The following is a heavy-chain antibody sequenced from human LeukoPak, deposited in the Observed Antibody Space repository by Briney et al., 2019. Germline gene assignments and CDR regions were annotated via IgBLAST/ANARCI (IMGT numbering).Heavy chain of an antibody. J-gene: IGHJ4*02. V-gene: IGHV3-23*01. CDR3: AKGLSAAGDYYFDY. D-gene: IGHD2-21*01. CDR1: GFTFSNYA. Sequence: GGSLRLSCAASGFTFSNYAMSWVRQAPGKGLEWVSSISSSSSYIYYADSVKGRFTISRDNSKNTVYLQMKSLRVEATAVYYCAKGLSAAGDYYFDYWGQGALVTVSS. CDR2: ISSSSSYI.